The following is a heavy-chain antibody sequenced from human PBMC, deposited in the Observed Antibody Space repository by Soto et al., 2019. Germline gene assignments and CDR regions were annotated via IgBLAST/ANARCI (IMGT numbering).Heavy chain of an antibody. V-gene: IGHV3-30*18. D-gene: IGHD3-16*01. CDR1: GFTFSSYF. J-gene: IGHJ6*02. Sequence: GGSLRLSCAASGFTFSSYFMHWVRQAPGKGLEWVTVISYDGSNKYYADSVKGRFTISRDNSKNTLYLQMNSLRAEDTAVYYCAKDGSRFLDVWGQGTTVTVSS. CDR2: ISYDGSNK. CDR3: AKDGSRFLDV.